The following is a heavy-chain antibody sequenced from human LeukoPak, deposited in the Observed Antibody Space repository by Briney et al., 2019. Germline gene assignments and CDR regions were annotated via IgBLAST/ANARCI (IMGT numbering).Heavy chain of an antibody. D-gene: IGHD4-17*01. V-gene: IGHV3-30*18. CDR1: GFTFSNYG. Sequence: QPGRSLRLSCAVSGFTFSNYGMHWVRQAPGKGLEWVAVISYDGSNKYYADSVKGRFTISRDNSKNTLYLQMNSLRAEDTAVYYCAKQKDYGDYYYFGYWGQGTLVTVSS. CDR2: ISYDGSNK. J-gene: IGHJ4*02. CDR3: AKQKDYGDYYYFGY.